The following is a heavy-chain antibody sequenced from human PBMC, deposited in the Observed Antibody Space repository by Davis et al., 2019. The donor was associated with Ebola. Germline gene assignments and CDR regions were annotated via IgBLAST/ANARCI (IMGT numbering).Heavy chain of an antibody. Sequence: PGGSLRLSCAASGFTFSSYGMHWVRQAPGKGLEWVAVIWYDGSNKYYADSVKGRFTISRDNSKNTLYLQMNSLRAEDTAVYYCAREDGEEYGDDYYYGMDVWGQGTTVTVSS. J-gene: IGHJ6*02. D-gene: IGHD4-17*01. V-gene: IGHV3-33*01. CDR3: AREDGEEYGDDYYYGMDV. CDR1: GFTFSSYG. CDR2: IWYDGSNK.